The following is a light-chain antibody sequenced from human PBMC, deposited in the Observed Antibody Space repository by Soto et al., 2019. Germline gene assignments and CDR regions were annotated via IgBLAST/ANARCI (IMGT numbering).Light chain of an antibody. J-gene: IGLJ2*01. CDR1: SSDVGGHNY. CDR3: SSYTNSTTLV. Sequence: QSALTQPASASGSPGQSITISCTGTSSDVGGHNYVSWYQQHPGKAPKLMIYEVSNRPSGVSNRFSGSKSGNTASLTISGLQADDAADYDCSSYTNSTTLVVGGGTKVTVL. CDR2: EVS. V-gene: IGLV2-14*01.